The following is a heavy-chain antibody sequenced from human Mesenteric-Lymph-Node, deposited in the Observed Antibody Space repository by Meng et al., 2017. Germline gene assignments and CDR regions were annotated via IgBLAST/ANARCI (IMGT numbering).Heavy chain of an antibody. D-gene: IGHD5-24*01. V-gene: IGHV4-34*09. CDR3: ARKRDGYNPFDD. Sequence: EWGLGLLKPSETLSPPCAVYGGSFSGYYWSWIRQPPGKGLEWIGEINHNGSTNYNPSLKSLVTISVDTSKNQFSLKLSSVTAADTAVYYCARKRDGYNPFDDWGQGTLVTVSS. CDR1: GGSFSGYY. CDR2: INHNGST. J-gene: IGHJ4*02.